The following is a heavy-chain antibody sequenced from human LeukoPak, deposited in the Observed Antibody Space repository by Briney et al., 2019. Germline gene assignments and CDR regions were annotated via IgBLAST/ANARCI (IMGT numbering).Heavy chain of an antibody. V-gene: IGHV3-23*01. D-gene: IGHD4-17*01. CDR1: GFTFSSYA. CDR2: IRGSGSST. Sequence: GGSLRLSCAASGFTFSSYAMSWVRQAPGEGLEWVSAIRGSGSSTYYADSVKGRFTISRDNSKNTPYLQMNNPKAQDTAINYRAKRFPPYRDHYFDYWGQGTLVTVSS. CDR3: AKRFPPYRDHYFDY. J-gene: IGHJ4*02.